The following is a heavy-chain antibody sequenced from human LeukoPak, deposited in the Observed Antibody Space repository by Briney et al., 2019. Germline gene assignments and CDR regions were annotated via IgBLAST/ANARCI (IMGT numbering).Heavy chain of an antibody. CDR1: GYRFTNYW. CDR3: AASGSVAGTFPYYFDY. D-gene: IGHD6-19*01. CDR2: IYPGDSDT. Sequence: GESLKISCKGSGYRFTNYWIGWVRQMPGKGLEWMGIIYPGDSDTRYSPSFQGQVTISADKSISTAYLQWSSLKASDTAMYYCAASGSVAGTFPYYFDYWGQGTLVTVSS. J-gene: IGHJ4*02. V-gene: IGHV5-51*01.